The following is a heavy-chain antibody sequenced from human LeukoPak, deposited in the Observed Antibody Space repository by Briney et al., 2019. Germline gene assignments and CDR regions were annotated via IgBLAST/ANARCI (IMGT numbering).Heavy chain of an antibody. CDR3: AREMGELEHSQGLFDY. J-gene: IGHJ4*02. CDR1: GGSMSSYY. CDR2: IYYSGST. V-gene: IGHV4-59*01. D-gene: IGHD1/OR15-1a*01. Sequence: SETLSLTCTVSGGSMSSYYWSWIRQPPGKGLEWIGYIYYSGSTNYNPSLKSRVTISVDTSKNQFSLKLSSVTAADTAVYYCAREMGELEHSQGLFDYWGQGTLVTVSS.